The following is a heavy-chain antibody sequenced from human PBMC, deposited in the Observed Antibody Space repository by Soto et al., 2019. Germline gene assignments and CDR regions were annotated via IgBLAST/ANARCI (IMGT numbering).Heavy chain of an antibody. J-gene: IGHJ3*02. D-gene: IGHD1-1*01. CDR3: AGVERGTGTTVVDAFDT. CDR2: MSHSGGT. V-gene: IGHV4-34*01. CDR1: GGFVSSGSYY. Sequence: QVQLQQWGAGLLKPSETLSLTCAVYGGFVSSGSYYWCWIRQPPGKGLEWIGEMSHSGGTHFNPPLKRRVTMSVDTSKNPCSRKMSSVTAADPAVYCCAGVERGTGTTVVDAFDTWCPGTMVTVSS.